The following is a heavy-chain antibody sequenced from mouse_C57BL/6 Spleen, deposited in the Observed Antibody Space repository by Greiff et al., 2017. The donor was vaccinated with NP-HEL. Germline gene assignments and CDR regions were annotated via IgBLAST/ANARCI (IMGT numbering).Heavy chain of an antibody. J-gene: IGHJ3*01. CDR2: IYPSDSET. CDR1: GYTFTSYW. V-gene: IGHV1-61*01. D-gene: IGHD1-1*01. Sequence: QVQLQQPGAELVRPGSSVKLSCKASGYTFTSYWMDWVKQRPGQGLEWIGNIYPSDSETHYNQKFKDKATLTVDKSSSTAYMQLSSLTSEDSAVYYCASDYGSSYEGWFAYWGQGTLVTVSA. CDR3: ASDYGSSYEGWFAY.